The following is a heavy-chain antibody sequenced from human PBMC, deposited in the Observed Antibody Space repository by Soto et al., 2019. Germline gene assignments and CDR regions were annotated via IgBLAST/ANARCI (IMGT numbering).Heavy chain of an antibody. Sequence: GGSLRLSCAASGCTFISYWMHWVRQVPGKGLVWVSHIDSDGNSTTYADSVKGRFTISRDNAKNTVYLQMNSLRAEDTAVYYCVRDDVGVGIDYWGLGTLVTVSS. D-gene: IGHD1-26*01. V-gene: IGHV3-74*03. CDR3: VRDDVGVGIDY. CDR2: IDSDGNST. J-gene: IGHJ4*02. CDR1: GCTFISYW.